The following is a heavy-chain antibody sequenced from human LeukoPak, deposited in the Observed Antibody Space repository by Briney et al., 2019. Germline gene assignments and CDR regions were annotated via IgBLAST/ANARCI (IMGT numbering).Heavy chain of an antibody. J-gene: IGHJ5*02. Sequence: SQCLSLTCTVAAASISGHVGSWIRQPPGKGREWIGYISDSDSTDYNPSLKSRVTISRDPSKNQFSLNLTSVTAADAALYYWGRNGYGSGSWGWFDPWGQGTRVTVSS. CDR1: AASISGHV. CDR2: ISDSDST. CDR3: GRNGYGSGSWGWFDP. V-gene: IGHV4-59*11. D-gene: IGHD3-10*01.